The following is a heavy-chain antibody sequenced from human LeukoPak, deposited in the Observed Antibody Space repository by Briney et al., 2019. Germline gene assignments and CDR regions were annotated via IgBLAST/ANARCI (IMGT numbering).Heavy chain of an antibody. V-gene: IGHV1-2*02. Sequence: ASVKVSCTASGYTFTGYYMHWVRQAPRQGLEWMGWINANSGGTNYAQKFPGRVTMTRDTSISTAYMERGRLRSDNPAVYYCARDVRIVGATPIDYWGQGTLVTVSS. CDR2: INANSGGT. CDR3: ARDVRIVGATPIDY. D-gene: IGHD1-26*01. CDR1: GYTFTGYY. J-gene: IGHJ4*02.